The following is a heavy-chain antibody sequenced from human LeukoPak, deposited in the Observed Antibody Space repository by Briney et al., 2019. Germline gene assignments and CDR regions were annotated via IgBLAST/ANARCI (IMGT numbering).Heavy chain of an antibody. Sequence: NPSETLSLTCTVSGGSISSYYWSWIRQPPGKGLEWIGYIYYSGSTNYNPSLKSRVTISVDTSKNQFSLKLSSVTAADTAVYYCARSPGYKGSFDYWGQGTLVTVSS. V-gene: IGHV4-59*01. CDR1: GGSISSYY. CDR3: ARSPGYKGSFDY. J-gene: IGHJ4*02. D-gene: IGHD5-24*01. CDR2: IYYSGST.